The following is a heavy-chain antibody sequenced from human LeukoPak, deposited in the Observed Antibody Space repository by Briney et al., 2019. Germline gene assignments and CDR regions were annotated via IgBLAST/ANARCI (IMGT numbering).Heavy chain of an antibody. V-gene: IGHV1-24*01. J-gene: IGHJ6*02. CDR2: FDPEDGET. CDR1: GYILTELS. Sequence: EASVKVSCKVSGYILTELSMHWVRQAPGKGLEWMGGFDPEDGETIYAQKFQGRVTMTEDTSTDTAYMELSSLRSEDTAVYYCATGESAATPYYYYGMDVWGQGTTVTVSS. CDR3: ATGESAATPYYYYGMDV. D-gene: IGHD2-15*01.